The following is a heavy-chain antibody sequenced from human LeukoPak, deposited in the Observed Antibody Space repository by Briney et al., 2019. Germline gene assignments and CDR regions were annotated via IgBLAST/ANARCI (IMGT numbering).Heavy chain of an antibody. CDR3: ATGDYYYYYMDV. CDR2: ISYDGSNK. J-gene: IGHJ6*03. CDR1: AFTFNTYW. Sequence: GGSLRLSCAASAFTFNTYWMHWVRQAPGKGLEWVAVISYDGSNKYYADSVKGRFTISRDNSKNTLYLQMNSLRAEDTAVYYCATGDYYYYYMDVWGKGTTVTVSS. V-gene: IGHV3-30-3*01.